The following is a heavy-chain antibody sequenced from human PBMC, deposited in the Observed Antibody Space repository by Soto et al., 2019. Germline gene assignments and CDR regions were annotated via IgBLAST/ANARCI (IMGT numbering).Heavy chain of an antibody. Sequence: QVLLVQSGSEVKKPGASMKVSCQTSGYTFSDFALTWVRQVPDKGLEWLGWISPYTGKTNYAQRVHDRVALTTDTSTRTAYFELRCLTYDDTAVYYCARLGWELLSGRRYFDYWGQGTLVTVSS. CDR3: ARLGWELLSGRRYFDY. CDR1: GYTFSDFA. CDR2: ISPYTGKT. J-gene: IGHJ4*02. V-gene: IGHV1-18*04. D-gene: IGHD1-26*01.